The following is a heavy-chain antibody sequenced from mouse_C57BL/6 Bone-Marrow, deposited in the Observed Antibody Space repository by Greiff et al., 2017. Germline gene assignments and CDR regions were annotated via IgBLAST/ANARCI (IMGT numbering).Heavy chain of an antibody. CDR2: IDPENGDT. Sequence: EVKLMESGAELVRPGASVKLSCTASGFNIKDDYMHWVKQRPEQGLEWIGWIDPENGDTEYASKFQGKATITADTSSNTAYLQLSSLTSEDTAVYYCTPYYGSRGYWGQGTTLTVSS. J-gene: IGHJ2*01. CDR1: GFNIKDDY. CDR3: TPYYGSRGY. D-gene: IGHD1-1*01. V-gene: IGHV14-4*01.